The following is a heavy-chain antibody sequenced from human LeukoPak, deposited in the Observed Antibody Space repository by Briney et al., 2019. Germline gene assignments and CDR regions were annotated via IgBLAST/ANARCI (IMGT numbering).Heavy chain of an antibody. D-gene: IGHD5-18*01. CDR2: LYYSGIT. Sequence: KSSETLSLTCTVSGGSISSDDSSWSWIRQPPGKGLEWIGYLYYSGITFYNPSLRSRVTISPDMSRNQFSLKLTSVTAADTAVYYCARQEGFYSYGYIVRDWFDPWGQGTLVTVSS. V-gene: IGHV4-30-4*07. CDR3: ARQEGFYSYGYIVRDWFDP. CDR1: GGSISSDDSS. J-gene: IGHJ5*02.